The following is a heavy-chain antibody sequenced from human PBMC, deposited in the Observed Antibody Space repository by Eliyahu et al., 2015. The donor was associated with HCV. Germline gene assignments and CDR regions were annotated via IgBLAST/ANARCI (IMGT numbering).Heavy chain of an antibody. J-gene: IGHJ4*02. CDR1: GFTFXSYG. CDR2: ISYDGSNK. Sequence: QVQLVESGGGVVQPGRSLRLSCAASGFTFXSYGMHWVRQAPGKGLGWVAVISYDGSNKYYADSVKGRFTISRDNSKNTLYLQMNSLRAEDTAVYYCAKLEGATSGGDYFDYWGQGTLVTVSS. CDR3: AKLEGATSGGDYFDY. V-gene: IGHV3-30*18. D-gene: IGHD1-26*01.